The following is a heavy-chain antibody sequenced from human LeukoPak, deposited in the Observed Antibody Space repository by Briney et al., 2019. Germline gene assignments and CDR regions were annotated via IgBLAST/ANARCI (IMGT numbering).Heavy chain of an antibody. CDR3: ARVEGQYQLLYETHFDY. J-gene: IGHJ4*02. D-gene: IGHD2-2*02. CDR1: GGSISSGGYY. CDR2: IYHSGST. V-gene: IGHV4-30-2*01. Sequence: PSETLSLTCTVSGGSISSGGYYWSWIRQPPGKGLEWIGYIYHSGSTYYNPSLKSRVTISVDRSKNQFSLKLSSVTAADTAVYYCARVEGQYQLLYETHFDYWGQGTLVTVSS.